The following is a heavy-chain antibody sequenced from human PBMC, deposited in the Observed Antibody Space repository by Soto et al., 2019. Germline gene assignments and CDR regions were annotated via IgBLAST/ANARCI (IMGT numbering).Heavy chain of an antibody. CDR2: IYWDDDK. Sequence: QITLKESGPTLVRPAQTLTLTCDFSGFSLSTYDMGVAWIRQPPGKALEWLALIYWDDDKRYSPSLKDRLAISKVTSSNQVVLTITNMDPGDTATYFCAHAGDYDLLTFDHWGPGTLVTVSS. D-gene: IGHD4-17*01. CDR1: GFSLSTYDMG. CDR3: AHAGDYDLLTFDH. J-gene: IGHJ4*02. V-gene: IGHV2-5*02.